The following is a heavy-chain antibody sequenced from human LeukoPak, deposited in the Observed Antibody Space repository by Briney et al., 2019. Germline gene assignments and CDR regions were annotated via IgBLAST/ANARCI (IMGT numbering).Heavy chain of an antibody. CDR2: INTNTGNP. CDR1: GYTFTSYA. J-gene: IGHJ4*02. Sequence: ASVKVSCKASGYTFTSYAMNWVRQAPGQGLEWMGWINTNTGNPTYAQGFTGRFAFSLDTSVSTAYLQISSLKAEDTAVYYCARDYNLGYSSGYYYVNWGQGTLVTVSS. CDR3: ARDYNLGYSSGYYYVN. V-gene: IGHV7-4-1*02. D-gene: IGHD3-22*01.